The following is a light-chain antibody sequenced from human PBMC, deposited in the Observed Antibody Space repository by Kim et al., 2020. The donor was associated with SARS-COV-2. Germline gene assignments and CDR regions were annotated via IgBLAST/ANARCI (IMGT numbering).Light chain of an antibody. Sequence: EIVLTQSPGTLSLSPGERATLSCRASQSVGSIYLAWYQQKPGQAPRLLIYGASSRATGIPDRFSGSGSGTDFTLTISRLEPEDFAVYYCQQYGDSPGRFGLGTKVDIK. J-gene: IGKJ1*01. CDR1: QSVGSIY. CDR2: GAS. V-gene: IGKV3-20*01. CDR3: QQYGDSPGR.